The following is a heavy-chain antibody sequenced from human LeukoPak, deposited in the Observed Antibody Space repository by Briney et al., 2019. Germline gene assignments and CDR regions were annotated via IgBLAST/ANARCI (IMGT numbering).Heavy chain of an antibody. J-gene: IGHJ3*02. CDR3: AREDSSGWYGRSGAFDI. Sequence: ASAKVSCKASGYTFTGYYMHWVRQAPGQGLEWMGWINPNSGGTNYAQKFQGWVTMTRDTSISTAYMELSRLRSDDTAVYYCAREDSSGWYGRSGAFDIWGQGTMVTVSS. V-gene: IGHV1-2*04. CDR1: GYTFTGYY. D-gene: IGHD6-19*01. CDR2: INPNSGGT.